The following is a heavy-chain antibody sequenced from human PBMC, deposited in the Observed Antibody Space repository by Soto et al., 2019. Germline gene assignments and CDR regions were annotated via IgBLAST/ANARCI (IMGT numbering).Heavy chain of an antibody. J-gene: IGHJ4*02. CDR1: GFTFSRYA. V-gene: IGHV3-23*01. D-gene: IGHD3-10*01. CDR2: ISGSGGST. CDR3: AKDMGLWFGELPSASQFDS. Sequence: EVQLLESGGGLVQPGGSLRLSCAASGFTFSRYAMSWVLQAPGKGLEWVSAISGSGGSTYYADSVKGRFTISRDNSKNTLYLQMNSLRAEDTAVYYCAKDMGLWFGELPSASQFDSWGQGTLVTVSS.